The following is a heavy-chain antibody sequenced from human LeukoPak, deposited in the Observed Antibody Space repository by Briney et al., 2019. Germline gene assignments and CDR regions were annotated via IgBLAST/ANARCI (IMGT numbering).Heavy chain of an antibody. CDR3: ARGISSGPLPGDY. J-gene: IGHJ4*02. CDR2: IYYSGST. D-gene: IGHD6-25*01. Sequence: SETLSLTCTVSGCSISSYYWSWIRQPPGKGLEWIGYIYYSGSTNYNPSLKSRVTISVDTSKNQFSLKLSSVTAADTAVYYCARGISSGPLPGDYWGQGTLVTVSS. V-gene: IGHV4-59*01. CDR1: GCSISSYY.